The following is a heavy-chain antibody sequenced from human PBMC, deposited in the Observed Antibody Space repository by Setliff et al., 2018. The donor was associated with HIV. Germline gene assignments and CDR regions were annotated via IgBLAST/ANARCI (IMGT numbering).Heavy chain of an antibody. CDR1: GGIFISYD. D-gene: IGHD3-3*01. V-gene: IGHV1-69*10. J-gene: IGHJ4*02. Sequence: GASVKVSCKTSGGIFISYDISWVRQAPGQGLEWMGGIIPALGEPHYAQSVQGRAAITADDSTHTAYLELVNLRSDDTATFYCGRGTLYGVSDYWGPGTLVTVSS. CDR2: IIPALGEP. CDR3: GRGTLYGVSDY.